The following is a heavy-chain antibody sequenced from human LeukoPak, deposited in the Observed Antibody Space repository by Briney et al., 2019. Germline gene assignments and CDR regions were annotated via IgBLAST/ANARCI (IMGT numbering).Heavy chain of an antibody. J-gene: IGHJ4*02. CDR1: GYNFINYW. D-gene: IGHD1/OR15-1a*01. CDR3: ARGPSSGTYYFDY. CDR2: IYPGDSDT. Sequence: GESLKISCKGSGYNFINYWIGWARQMPGKGLERMGIIYPGDSDTRYSPSFQGQITISADKSLSTAYLQWSSLKASDTAIYFCARGPSSGTYYFDYWGQGTLVTVSS. V-gene: IGHV5-51*01.